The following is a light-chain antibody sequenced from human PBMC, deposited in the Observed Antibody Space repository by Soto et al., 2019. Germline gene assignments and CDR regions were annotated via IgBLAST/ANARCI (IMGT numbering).Light chain of an antibody. Sequence: DIQMTQSPSTLSASVGDRVTITCRASQSISSWLAWYQQKPGKAPKLLIYKASSFESGVPSRFSGSGSETEITLTISSLQPDDFATYYCQQYTSYTWTFGQGTKVAIK. J-gene: IGKJ1*01. CDR1: QSISSW. V-gene: IGKV1-5*03. CDR3: QQYTSYTWT. CDR2: KAS.